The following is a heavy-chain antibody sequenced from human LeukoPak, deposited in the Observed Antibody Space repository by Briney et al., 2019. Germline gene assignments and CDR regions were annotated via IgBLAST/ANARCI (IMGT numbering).Heavy chain of an antibody. D-gene: IGHD2-8*01. CDR1: GFTFNNHW. J-gene: IGHJ4*02. CDR2: IKEDGGET. CDR3: ARYNNGPSDY. V-gene: IGHV3-7*01. Sequence: GGSLRLSCTVSGFTFNNHWMSWVRQAPGKGLEWVANIKEDGGETSCLDSVKGRFAISRDNARNSLYLQMDNLRVEDTAVYYCARYNNGPSDYWGQGTLVTVSS.